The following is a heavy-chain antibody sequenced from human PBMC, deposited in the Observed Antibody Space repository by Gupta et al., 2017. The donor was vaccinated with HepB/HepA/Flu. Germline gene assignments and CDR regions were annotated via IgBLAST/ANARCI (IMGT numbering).Heavy chain of an antibody. CDR1: ELAVGSNY. D-gene: IGHD3-22*01. J-gene: IGHJ3*02. V-gene: IGHV3-66*01. Sequence: EVQLVESGGGLVQPGESLRLSCAATELAVGSNYLSWVRQAPGKGLEWVSAIYNEGSTHYPDSLKGKFTISRENSKKKLYRQMNSLRAEDTAVDYCVRTYYDTGGAVDIWGQGTMVTVSS. CDR2: IYNEGST. CDR3: VRTYYDTGGAVDI.